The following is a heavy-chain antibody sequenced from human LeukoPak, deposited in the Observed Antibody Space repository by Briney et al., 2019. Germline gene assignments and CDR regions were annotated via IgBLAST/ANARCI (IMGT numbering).Heavy chain of an antibody. CDR1: GGSISSGSYY. Sequence: SQTLSLTCTVSGGSISSGSYYWSWIRQPAGKGLEWIGRIYTSGSTNYNPSLKSRVTISVDTSKNQFSLKLSSVTAADTAVYYCARDQGYDYVWGGYRWLSAFDIWGQGTMVTVSS. V-gene: IGHV4-61*02. CDR2: IYTSGST. CDR3: ARDQGYDYVWGGYRWLSAFDI. D-gene: IGHD3-16*02. J-gene: IGHJ3*02.